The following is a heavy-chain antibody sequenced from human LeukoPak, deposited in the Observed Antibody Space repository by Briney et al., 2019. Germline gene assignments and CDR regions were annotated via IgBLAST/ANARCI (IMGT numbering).Heavy chain of an antibody. J-gene: IGHJ4*02. D-gene: IGHD6-19*01. V-gene: IGHV3-23*01. Sequence: GGSLGLSCAASGSTFSSYWMHWVRQAPGKGLEWVSGISGRGDPTYYTDSVKGRFTISRDNSKNTLYLQMNSLRAEDTAVYYCAKAPILVAGSFDYWGQGTLVTVSS. CDR2: ISGRGDPT. CDR3: AKAPILVAGSFDY. CDR1: GSTFSSYW.